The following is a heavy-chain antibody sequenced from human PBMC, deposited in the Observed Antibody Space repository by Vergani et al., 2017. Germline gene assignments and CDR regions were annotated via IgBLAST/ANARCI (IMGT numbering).Heavy chain of an antibody. CDR3: TKAGQYDSDNFHDS. D-gene: IGHD3-22*01. J-gene: IGHJ1*01. CDR2: ISYDGSNK. V-gene: IGHV3-30-3*01. CDR1: GFTFSSYA. Sequence: QAQLVESGGGVVQPGRSLRLSCAASGFTFSSYAMHWVRQAPGKGLEWVAVISYDGSNKYYADSVKGRFTISRDNSQTTVFLQMNSLRADDSAVYYCTKAGQYDSDNFHDSWGQGALVTVAS.